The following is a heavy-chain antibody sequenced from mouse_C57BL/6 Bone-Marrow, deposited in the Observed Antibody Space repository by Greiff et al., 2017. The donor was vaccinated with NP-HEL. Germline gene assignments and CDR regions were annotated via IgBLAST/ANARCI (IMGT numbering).Heavy chain of an antibody. CDR1: GYAFSSSW. J-gene: IGHJ2*01. V-gene: IGHV1-82*01. D-gene: IGHD1-1*01. Sequence: VQLQQSGPELVKPRASVKISCKASGYAFSSSWMNWVKQRPGKGLEWIGRIYPGDGDTNYNGKFKGKATLTADKSSSTAYMQLSSLTSEDSAVYFCARIYYYGSSFSYYFDYWGQGTTLTVSS. CDR3: ARIYYYGSSFSYYFDY. CDR2: IYPGDGDT.